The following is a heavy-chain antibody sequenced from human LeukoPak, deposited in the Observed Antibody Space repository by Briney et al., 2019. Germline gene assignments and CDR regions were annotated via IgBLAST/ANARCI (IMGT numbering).Heavy chain of an antibody. CDR2: IYSGGNT. CDR1: GFTVSSNY. D-gene: IGHD3-10*01. CDR3: ARGGGPYYSGSGSFDF. Sequence: GGSLRLSCAVSGFTVSSNYMTWVRQAPGKGLEWVPAIYSGGNTYYADSVKGRFTISRDNSKNTLYLQMHSLRAEDTAVYYCARGGGPYYSGSGSFDFWGQGTLVTVSS. J-gene: IGHJ4*02. V-gene: IGHV3-53*01.